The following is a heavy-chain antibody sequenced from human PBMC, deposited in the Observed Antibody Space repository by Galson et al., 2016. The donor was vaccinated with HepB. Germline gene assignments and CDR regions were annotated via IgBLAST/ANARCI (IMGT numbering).Heavy chain of an antibody. CDR1: GLTFSRKG. D-gene: IGHD6-13*01. CDR2: MSDSGGST. CDR3: AVRYSSIWYFQH. Sequence: SLRLSCAGSGLTFSRKGMSWVRQAPGKGLEWVSAMSDSGGSTYYADSVKGRFTISRDNSKNTLYLQMNSLGAEDTAIYYCAVRYSSIWYFQHWGRGTLVSVSS. J-gene: IGHJ1*01. V-gene: IGHV3-23*01.